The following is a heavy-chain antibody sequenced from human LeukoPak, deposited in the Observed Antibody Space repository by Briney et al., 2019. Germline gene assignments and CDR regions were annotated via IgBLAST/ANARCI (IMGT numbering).Heavy chain of an antibody. CDR1: GGSISSYY. V-gene: IGHV4-4*07. J-gene: IGHJ6*03. Sequence: SENLSLTCTVSGGSISSYYWSWIRQPAGQGLEWIGRIHSSGKTNYNPNLKSRVRMSVDTSKKQFSLNLSSLTAADTAEYYCARAESDWKNAYYYYYMDVWGKGTTVTVSS. D-gene: IGHD1/OR15-1a*01. CDR2: IHSSGKT. CDR3: ARAESDWKNAYYYYYMDV.